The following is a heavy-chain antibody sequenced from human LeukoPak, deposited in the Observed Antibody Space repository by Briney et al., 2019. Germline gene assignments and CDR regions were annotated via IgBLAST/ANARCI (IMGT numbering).Heavy chain of an antibody. D-gene: IGHD2-2*01. CDR3: ARVVVVPAAKARLSNWFDP. Sequence: GASVKVSCKASGYTFTSYDINWVRQATGQGLEWMGWMNPNSGNTGYAQKFQGRVTMTRNTSISTAYMELSSLRSEDTAVYYCARVVVVPAAKARLSNWFDPWGQGTLVTVSS. V-gene: IGHV1-8*01. CDR1: GYTFTSYD. CDR2: MNPNSGNT. J-gene: IGHJ5*02.